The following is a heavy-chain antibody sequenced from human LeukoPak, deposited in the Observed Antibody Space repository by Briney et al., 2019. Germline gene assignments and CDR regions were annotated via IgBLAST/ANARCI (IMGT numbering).Heavy chain of an antibody. D-gene: IGHD6-13*01. CDR1: GGSFSGYY. V-gene: IGHV4-4*07. J-gene: IGHJ6*03. CDR2: IYTSGST. CDR3: ARDQPSSSSWYHYYYMDV. Sequence: SETLSLTCAVYGGSFSGYYWSWIRQPAGKGLEWIGRIYTSGSTNYNPSLKSRVTMSVDTSKNQFSLKLSSVTAADTAVYYCARDQPSSSSWYHYYYMDVWGKGTTVTISS.